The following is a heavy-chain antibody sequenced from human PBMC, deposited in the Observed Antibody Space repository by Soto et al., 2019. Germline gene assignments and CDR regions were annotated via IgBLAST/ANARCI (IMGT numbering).Heavy chain of an antibody. D-gene: IGHD1-1*01. V-gene: IGHV4-34*01. Sequence: QVRLQQWGAGLLKPSETLSLTCAVYGGSFSDYYWSWLRQPTGKGLEWIGGINHSGSTNYNSSLKIRVTISVDTSKHQFSLKLSPVTAADPAVYYCARGNQLDYWGQGTLVTVSS. J-gene: IGHJ4*02. CDR3: ARGNQLDY. CDR1: GGSFSDYY. CDR2: INHSGST.